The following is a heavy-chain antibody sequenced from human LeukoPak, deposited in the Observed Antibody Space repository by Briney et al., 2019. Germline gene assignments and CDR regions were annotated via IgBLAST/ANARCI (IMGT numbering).Heavy chain of an antibody. CDR1: GFAFDDYS. CDR3: ARVPGTRYFDL. D-gene: IGHD3-10*01. Sequence: GGSLRLSCAASGFAFDDYSMNWVRQAPGKGLEWVSFISSSSGYIFYADSMKGRFTISRDNAKNKLYLQMNSLRAEDTAVYYCARVPGTRYFDLWGRGTLVTVSS. CDR2: ISSSSGYI. V-gene: IGHV3-21*01. J-gene: IGHJ2*01.